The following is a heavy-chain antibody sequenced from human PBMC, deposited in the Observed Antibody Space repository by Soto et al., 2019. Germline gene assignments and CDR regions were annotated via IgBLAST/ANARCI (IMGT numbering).Heavy chain of an antibody. V-gene: IGHV3-73*01. CDR3: FRHVGETYFDY. Sequence: EVQLVESGGGLVQPGGSLKLSCAASGFSFSDSAIQWVRQASGKGLEWVGRIRSKANDYATAYAASVKGRFTISRDDSKNTAYLKINTLKPEDTAVYSCFRHVGETYFDYGGRGTLVTVSS. CDR2: IRSKANDYAT. D-gene: IGHD2-21*01. CDR1: GFSFSDSA. J-gene: IGHJ4*02.